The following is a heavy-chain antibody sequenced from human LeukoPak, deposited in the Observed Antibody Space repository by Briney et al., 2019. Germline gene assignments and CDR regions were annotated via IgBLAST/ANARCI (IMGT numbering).Heavy chain of an antibody. CDR3: AKDSNIVGPTFRSYHYMDV. J-gene: IGHJ6*03. D-gene: IGHD1-26*01. CDR1: GFTFSSYI. V-gene: IGHV3-21*04. CDR2: IRNSSSYI. Sequence: PGGSLSLSCAASGFTFSSYIMNWVRPAPGKGLEWVSSIRNSSSYIYNPHSLKGRFTISRDNAKNSLYLQMNSLRAEDTAVYYCAKDSNIVGPTFRSYHYMDVWGKGTTVTVSS.